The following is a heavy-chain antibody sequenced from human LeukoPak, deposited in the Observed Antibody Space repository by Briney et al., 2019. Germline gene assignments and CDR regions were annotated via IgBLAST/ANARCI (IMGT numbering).Heavy chain of an antibody. Sequence: GGSLRLSCAASGFTFSSYWMHWVRQAPGKGLVWVSRINSDGSSTSYADSVKGRFTISRDNAKSTLYLQMNSLRAEDTAVYYCARDATYYYDSSGLDYWGQGTLVTVSS. D-gene: IGHD3-22*01. CDR2: INSDGSST. CDR1: GFTFSSYW. V-gene: IGHV3-74*01. CDR3: ARDATYYYDSSGLDY. J-gene: IGHJ4*02.